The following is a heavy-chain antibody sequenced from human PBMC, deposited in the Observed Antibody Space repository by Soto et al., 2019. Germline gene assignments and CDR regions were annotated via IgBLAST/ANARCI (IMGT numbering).Heavy chain of an antibody. CDR1: GFTFSDYY. CDR2: ISSSGSTI. V-gene: IGHV3-11*01. J-gene: IGHJ6*03. CDR3: ARVVPDHYYYHYMDV. D-gene: IGHD2-2*01. Sequence: GGSLRLSCAASGFTFSDYYMSWIRQAPGKGLEWGSYISSSGSTIYYADSVRGRFTISRDNAKNSLYLQMNSLRAEDMAVYYCARVVPDHYYYHYMDVWGKGTTVTVSS.